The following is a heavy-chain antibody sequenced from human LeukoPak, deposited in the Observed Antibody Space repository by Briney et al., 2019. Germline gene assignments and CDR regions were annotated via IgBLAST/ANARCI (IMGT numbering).Heavy chain of an antibody. CDR3: ARRPEYNRSSRWAFDI. V-gene: IGHV4-39*01. CDR1: GDSISNHSDF. D-gene: IGHD1-14*01. J-gene: IGHJ3*02. Sequence: SETLSFTCTVSGDSISNHSDFWGWIRQPPGKGLEWIASIYTSGRTLFNSSLKSRVALSLDTSKNQVSLKLNSVTAADSAVYYCARRPEYNRSSRWAFDIWGQGTMVIVSS. CDR2: IYTSGRT.